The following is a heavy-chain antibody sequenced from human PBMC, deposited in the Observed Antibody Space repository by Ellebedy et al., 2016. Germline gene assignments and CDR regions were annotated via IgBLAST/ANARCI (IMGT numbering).Heavy chain of an antibody. CDR1: GFTFSSYW. Sequence: GESLKISCAASGFTFSSYWMSWVRQAPGKGLEWVANIKQDGSEKYYVDSVKGRFTISRDNAKNSLYLQMNSLRAEDTAVYYCARENWQQLVLGTPGGLLGEEYGMDVWGQGTTVTVSS. J-gene: IGHJ6*02. CDR2: IKQDGSEK. D-gene: IGHD6-13*01. CDR3: ARENWQQLVLGTPGGLLGEEYGMDV. V-gene: IGHV3-7*03.